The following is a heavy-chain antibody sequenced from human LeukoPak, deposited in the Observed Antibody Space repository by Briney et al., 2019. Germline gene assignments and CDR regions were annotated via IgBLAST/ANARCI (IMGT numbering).Heavy chain of an antibody. CDR1: GFTVSTNY. J-gene: IGHJ4*02. V-gene: IGHV3-66*01. Sequence: GGSLRLSCAASGFTVSTNYVSWVRQAPGKGLEWVSVIYSGDNTCYADSVKGRFTISRDNSKNTLYLQMSSLRAEDTAVYYCARSPGGYGGKPYYFDSWGQGTLVTVSS. CDR3: ARSPGGYGGKPYYFDS. D-gene: IGHD3-16*01. CDR2: IYSGDNT.